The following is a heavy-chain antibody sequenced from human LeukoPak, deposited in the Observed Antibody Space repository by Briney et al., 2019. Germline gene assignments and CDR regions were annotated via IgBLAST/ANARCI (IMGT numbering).Heavy chain of an antibody. CDR1: GGSISSYY. D-gene: IGHD5-18*01. CDR3: AGGYSYGSTYYYMDV. Sequence: SKTLSLTCTVSGGSISSYYWSWIRQPPGKGLEWIGYIYYSGSTNYNPSLKSRVTISVDTSKNQFSLKLSSVTAADTAVYYCAGGYSYGSTYYYMDVWGKGTTVTISS. J-gene: IGHJ6*03. V-gene: IGHV4-59*01. CDR2: IYYSGST.